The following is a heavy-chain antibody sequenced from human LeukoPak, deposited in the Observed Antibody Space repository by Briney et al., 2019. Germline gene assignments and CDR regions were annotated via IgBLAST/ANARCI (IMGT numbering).Heavy chain of an antibody. CDR3: ARIAWYSSSWYFDY. V-gene: IGHV3-53*01. CDR2: IYSGGST. Sequence: PGGSLRLSCAASGFTVSSNYMSWVRQAPGKGLEWVSVIYSGGSTYYADSVKGRFTISRDNSKNTLYLQMNSLRAEDTAVYYCARIAWYSSSWYFDYWGQGTLVTVSS. CDR1: GFTVSSNY. J-gene: IGHJ4*02. D-gene: IGHD6-13*01.